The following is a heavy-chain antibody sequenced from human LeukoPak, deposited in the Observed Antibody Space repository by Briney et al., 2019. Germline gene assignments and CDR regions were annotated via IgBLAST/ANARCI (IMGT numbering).Heavy chain of an antibody. Sequence: SETLSLTCTVSGDSISSYHWSWIRQPPGKGLEWIGYISYSGGPNYNPSHKSRVTISVDTSKNQFSLKLTSVTAADTAVYYCTREYYGSSGYYNDYWGQGALVTVSS. V-gene: IGHV4-59*01. CDR2: ISYSGGP. CDR3: TREYYGSSGYYNDY. D-gene: IGHD3-22*01. CDR1: GDSISSYH. J-gene: IGHJ4*02.